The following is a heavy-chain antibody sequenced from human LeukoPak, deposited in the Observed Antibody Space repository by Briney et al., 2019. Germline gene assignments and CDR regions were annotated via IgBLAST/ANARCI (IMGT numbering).Heavy chain of an antibody. Sequence: GGSLRLSCAASGFTFSSYDIHWVRQATGKGLEWVSGIGTAGEIYYPGSVKGRFTISRENAKNSLYLQMNSLRAEDTAVYYCARDRAIYDYYYYYMDVWGKGTTVTVSS. CDR1: GFTFSSYD. J-gene: IGHJ6*03. CDR3: ARDRAIYDYYYYYMDV. V-gene: IGHV3-13*01. CDR2: IGTAGEI. D-gene: IGHD2-2*02.